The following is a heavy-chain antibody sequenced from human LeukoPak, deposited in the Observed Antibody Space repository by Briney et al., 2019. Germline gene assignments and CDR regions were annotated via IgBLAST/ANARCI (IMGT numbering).Heavy chain of an antibody. J-gene: IGHJ4*02. CDR1: GFTFSTYW. CDR3: AKPYYYSSGSLK. CDR2: IKQDGSEE. Sequence: GGSLRLSCAASGFTFSTYWMTWVRQAPGMGLAWVATIKQDGSEEYYVDSVKGRFTISRDNTKNSLYLQMNSLRAEDTAMYYCAKPYYYSSGSLKWGQGTLVTVS. D-gene: IGHD3-10*01. V-gene: IGHV3-7*01.